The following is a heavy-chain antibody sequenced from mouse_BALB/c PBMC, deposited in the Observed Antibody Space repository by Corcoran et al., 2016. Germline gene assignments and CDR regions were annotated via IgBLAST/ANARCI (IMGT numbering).Heavy chain of an antibody. J-gene: IGHJ4*01. CDR1: GYTFTNYG. V-gene: IGHV9-3-1*01. Sequence: QIQLVQSGPELKKPGETVKISCKASGYTFTNYGMNWVKQAPGKGLKWMGWINTYTGEPTYADDFKGRFAFSLDTSASTAYLQINNLKNEDTATYFCARGRGDYYAMYYWGQGTSVTVSS. CDR2: INTYTGEP. CDR3: ARGRGDYYAMYY.